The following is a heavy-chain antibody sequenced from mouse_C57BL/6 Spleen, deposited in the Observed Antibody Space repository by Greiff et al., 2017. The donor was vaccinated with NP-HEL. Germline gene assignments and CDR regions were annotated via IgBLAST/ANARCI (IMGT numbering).Heavy chain of an antibody. CDR2: INPNNGGT. Sequence: VQLKESGPELVKPGASVKMSCKASGYTFTDYNMHWVKQSHGKSLEWIGYINPNNGGTSYNQKFKGKATLTVNKSSSTAYMELRSLTSEDSAVYYCARSLYGYDEGFAYWGQGTLVTVSA. D-gene: IGHD2-2*01. V-gene: IGHV1-22*01. CDR3: ARSLYGYDEGFAY. J-gene: IGHJ3*01. CDR1: GYTFTDYN.